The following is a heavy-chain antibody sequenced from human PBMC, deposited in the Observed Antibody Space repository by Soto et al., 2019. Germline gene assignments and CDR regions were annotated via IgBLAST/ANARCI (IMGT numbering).Heavy chain of an antibody. D-gene: IGHD2-15*01. CDR1: GYTFTSYG. CDR2: ISAYNGNT. J-gene: IGHJ4*02. Sequence: ASVKISCKASGYTFTSYGISWVRQAPGQGLEWMGWISAYNGNTNYAQRLQGRATMTTNTSTSTAYMELRSLRSDDTAVYYCARGPFRQRGAPYYFVYWGQGTLVTVSS. CDR3: ARGPFRQRGAPYYFVY. V-gene: IGHV1-18*01.